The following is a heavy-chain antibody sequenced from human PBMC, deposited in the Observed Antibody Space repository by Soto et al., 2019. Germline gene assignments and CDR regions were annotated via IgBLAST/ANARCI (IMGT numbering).Heavy chain of an antibody. J-gene: IGHJ4*02. CDR2: IYFAGTT. CDR3: ARLGGYFQALDS. CDR1: GGSITPYY. D-gene: IGHD3-22*01. V-gene: IGHV4-59*08. Sequence: SETLSLTCTVSGGSITPYYWSWIRQPSGKGLEWIGYIYFAGTTTYHPSLQSRVAISVDTSENQFSLTLTSVTAADTAVYYCARLGGYFQALDSWGQGTLVTVS.